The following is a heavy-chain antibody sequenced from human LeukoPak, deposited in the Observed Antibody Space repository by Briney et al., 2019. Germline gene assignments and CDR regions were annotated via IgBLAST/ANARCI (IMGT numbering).Heavy chain of an antibody. V-gene: IGHV1-2*02. CDR2: INPNSGGT. CDR1: GYTFTANY. Sequence: ASVKVSCKTSGYTFTANYMQWVRQAPGQGLEWMGWINPNSGGTNYAQKFQGRVTMTRDTSISTAYMELSRLRSDDTAVYYCAGGYCSSTSCPHTTQHYYYGMDVWGQGTTVTVSS. CDR3: AGGYCSSTSCPHTTQHYYYGMDV. D-gene: IGHD2-2*01. J-gene: IGHJ6*02.